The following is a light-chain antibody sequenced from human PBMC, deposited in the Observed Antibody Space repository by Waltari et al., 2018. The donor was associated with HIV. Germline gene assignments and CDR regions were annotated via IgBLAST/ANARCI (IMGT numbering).Light chain of an antibody. CDR1: NSNLGTNY. CDR2: DNE. CDR3: GTWDSSLNLYV. J-gene: IGLJ1*01. V-gene: IGLV1-51*01. Sequence: QSVLTQPPSVSAAPGQKVAISCSGGNSNLGTNYVSWYQQVPGKAPRLLIYDNEKRPPGIPDRFSASKAGVSATLGITGLQIVDEADYYCGTWDSSLNLYVFGPGTTVAVL.